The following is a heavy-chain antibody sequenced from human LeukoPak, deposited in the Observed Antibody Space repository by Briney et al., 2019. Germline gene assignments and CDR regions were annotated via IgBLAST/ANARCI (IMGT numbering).Heavy chain of an antibody. D-gene: IGHD4-17*01. CDR3: ARPDYGDSLGNWFDP. V-gene: IGHV3-30*04. Sequence: GGSLRLSCAASGFTFSSYAMHWVRQAPGKGLEWVAVISYDGSNKYYADSVKGRFTISRDNSKNTLYLQMNSLRAEDTAVYYCARPDYGDSLGNWFDPWGQGTLVTVSS. J-gene: IGHJ5*02. CDR1: GFTFSSYA. CDR2: ISYDGSNK.